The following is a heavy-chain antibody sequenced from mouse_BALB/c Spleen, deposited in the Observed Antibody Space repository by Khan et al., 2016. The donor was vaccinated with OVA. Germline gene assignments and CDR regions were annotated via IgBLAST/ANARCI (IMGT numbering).Heavy chain of an antibody. J-gene: IGHJ2*01. CDR1: GFTISNYG. D-gene: IGHD1-1*01. CDR3: SRTPGYYGSSYFDY. V-gene: IGHV5-9-3*01. Sequence: EVQLVESGGGLVKPGGSLKFSCAASGFTISNYGMSWGRQTPEKRLEWGATISSGGSYTYYPDSVKGRFTISRDNANNTLYLKMSSLRSEDTAMYYCSRTPGYYGSSYFDYWGQGTTLTVSS. CDR2: ISSGGSYT.